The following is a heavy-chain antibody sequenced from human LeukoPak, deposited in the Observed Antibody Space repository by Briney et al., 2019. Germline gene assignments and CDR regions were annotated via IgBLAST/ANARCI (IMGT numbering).Heavy chain of an antibody. CDR3: ARTRGNYNNFDS. J-gene: IGHJ4*02. D-gene: IGHD1-26*01. V-gene: IGHV4-39*01. CDR1: GGSISSSSYY. Sequence: SETLSLTCTVSGGSISSSSYYWGWIRQPPGKGLEWIGSIYYSGSTYYNPSLKSRVTISVDTSMNQFSLKLSSVTAADTAVYFCARTRGNYNNFDSWGQGTLVTVSS. CDR2: IYYSGST.